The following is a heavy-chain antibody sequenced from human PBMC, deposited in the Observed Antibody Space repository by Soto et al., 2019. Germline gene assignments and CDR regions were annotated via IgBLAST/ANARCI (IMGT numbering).Heavy chain of an antibody. CDR3: XXXXXXXXWXY. CDR2: INSDGST. V-gene: IGHV3-53*01. CDR1: GFLVNSAY. Sequence: EVQLVESGGGLIPPGGSLRLSCAASGFLVNSAYMTWVRQAPGKGLEWLSMINSDGSTLYAESVKGRFTISRDNSKNRLDLQMNSLXXXXXXXXXXXXXXXXXXWXYWGQGTLVIVTS. J-gene: IGHJ4*02.